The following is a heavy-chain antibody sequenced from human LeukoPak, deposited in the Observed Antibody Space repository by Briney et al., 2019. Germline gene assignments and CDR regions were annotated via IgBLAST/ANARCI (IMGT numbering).Heavy chain of an antibody. V-gene: IGHV5-51*01. CDR2: IYPGDSDT. Sequence: GESLKISCKGSGYSFTTYWIGWVRQMPGKGLEWMGIIYPGDSDTRYSPSFQGQVTISADKSISTAYLQWSGLRASDTAMYYYARQSLDAFDIWGQGTMVTVSS. D-gene: IGHD6-6*01. CDR1: GYSFTTYW. J-gene: IGHJ3*02. CDR3: ARQSLDAFDI.